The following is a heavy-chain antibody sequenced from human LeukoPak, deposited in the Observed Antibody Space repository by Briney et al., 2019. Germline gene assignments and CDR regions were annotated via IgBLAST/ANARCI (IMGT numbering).Heavy chain of an antibody. CDR1: GGSISSYY. D-gene: IGHD3-16*01. J-gene: IGHJ3*02. Sequence: PSETLSLTCAVAGGSISSYYWSWIRQPPGKGLERIGYIYYSGSTNYNPSLKSRVTISVDTSKNQFSLKLSSVTAADTAVYYCARGDWGDDAFDIWGQGTMVTVSS. CDR3: ARGDWGDDAFDI. CDR2: IYYSGST. V-gene: IGHV4-59*01.